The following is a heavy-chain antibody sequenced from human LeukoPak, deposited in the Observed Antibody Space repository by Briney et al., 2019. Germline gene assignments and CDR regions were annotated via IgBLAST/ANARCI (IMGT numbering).Heavy chain of an antibody. CDR1: GFTVSSNY. Sequence: GGSLRLSCAASGFTVSSNYMSWVRQAPGKGLEWVSEIYSDGSTYYAASVKGRFSISRDNSKNTVYLQMNSLRAEDMAVYYCARELREHGVFDIWGQGTMVTASS. CDR3: ARELREHGVFDI. CDR2: IYSDGST. J-gene: IGHJ3*02. V-gene: IGHV3-53*01. D-gene: IGHD1-26*01.